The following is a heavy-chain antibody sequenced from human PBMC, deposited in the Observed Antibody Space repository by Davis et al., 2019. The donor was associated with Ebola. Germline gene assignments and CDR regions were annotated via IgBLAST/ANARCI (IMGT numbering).Heavy chain of an antibody. J-gene: IGHJ4*02. V-gene: IGHV3-48*04. CDR3: AKSRINDYADIDS. D-gene: IGHD4/OR15-4a*01. CDR1: GFTFSSYS. Sequence: GESLKISCAASGFTFSSYSMNWVRQTPGKGLEWVSYISSSSSTIYYADSVKGRFTISRDNAKNSLYLQMNDLRAEDTAMYYCAKSRINDYADIDSWGQGTLVTVSS. CDR2: ISSSSSTI.